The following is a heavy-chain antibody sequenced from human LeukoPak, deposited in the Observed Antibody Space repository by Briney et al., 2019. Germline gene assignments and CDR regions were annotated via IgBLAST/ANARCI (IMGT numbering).Heavy chain of an antibody. V-gene: IGHV4-39*01. D-gene: IGHD3-22*01. J-gene: IGHJ4*02. Sequence: SETLSLTCTVSGGSISSSSYYWGWIRQPPGKGLEWIGSIYYSGSTYYNPSLKSRVTISVDTSKNQFSLKLSSVTAADTAVYYCATFGYYDSSGYEAAGGYYFDYWGQGTLVTVSS. CDR1: GGSISSSSYY. CDR3: ATFGYYDSSGYEAAGGYYFDY. CDR2: IYYSGST.